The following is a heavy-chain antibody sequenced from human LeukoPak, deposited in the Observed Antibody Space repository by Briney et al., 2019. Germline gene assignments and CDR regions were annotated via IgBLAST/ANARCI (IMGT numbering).Heavy chain of an antibody. J-gene: IGHJ6*02. Sequence: GESLKISCKGSGYSFTSYWIGWVRQMPGKGLEWMGIIYPGDSDTRYSPSFQGQVTISADKSISTAYLQWSSLKASDTAMYYCARLAAAGPTLYYYYGMDVWGQGTTVTVSS. D-gene: IGHD6-13*01. V-gene: IGHV5-51*01. CDR1: GYSFTSYW. CDR3: ARLAAAGPTLYYYYGMDV. CDR2: IYPGDSDT.